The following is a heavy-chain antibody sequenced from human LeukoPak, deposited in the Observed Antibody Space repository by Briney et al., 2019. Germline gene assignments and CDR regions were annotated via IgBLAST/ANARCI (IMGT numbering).Heavy chain of an antibody. CDR3: ARVYDSSGYYYGY. V-gene: IGHV3-23*01. CDR2: ISGSGGST. Sequence: GGSLRLSCAASGFTFSSYAMSWVRQAPRKGLEWVSAISGSGGSTYYADSVKGRFTISRDNSKNTLYLQMNSLRAEDTAVYYCARVYDSSGYYYGYWGQGTLVTVSS. J-gene: IGHJ4*02. D-gene: IGHD3-22*01. CDR1: GFTFSSYA.